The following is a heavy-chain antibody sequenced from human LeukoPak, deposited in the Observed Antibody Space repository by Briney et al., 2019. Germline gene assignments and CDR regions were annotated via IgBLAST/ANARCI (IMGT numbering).Heavy chain of an antibody. Sequence: GGSLRLSCAASGFTFTYSAMSWVRQAPGKGLEWVSTVTGDGFTTYYGNSVKGRFTISRDNSKNTVYLQLNSLRADDTAVYYCAKDSPLVGYTRDWSSNSFHHWGQGTLVTVSS. J-gene: IGHJ4*02. V-gene: IGHV3-23*01. CDR1: GFTFTYSA. CDR3: AKDSPLVGYTRDWSSNSFHH. D-gene: IGHD2-2*02. CDR2: VTGDGFTT.